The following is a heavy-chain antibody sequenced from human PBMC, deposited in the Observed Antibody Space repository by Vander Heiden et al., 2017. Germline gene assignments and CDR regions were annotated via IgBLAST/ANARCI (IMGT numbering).Heavy chain of an antibody. CDR2: IKNDGSST. V-gene: IGHV3-74*01. J-gene: IGHJ4*02. CDR1: GFTFSRYW. D-gene: IGHD3-22*01. Sequence: EVQLVGPGGGLVQPGWSLGLPCVASGFTFSRYWTHGVRQGPGEGLVWVSRIKNDGSSTSYADSVKGRFTISRENAKNTMYLQINSLRAQDTAVYYCARGNDYYDSTGFYYVGAVDYWGQGILVTVSS. CDR3: ARGNDYYDSTGFYYVGAVDY.